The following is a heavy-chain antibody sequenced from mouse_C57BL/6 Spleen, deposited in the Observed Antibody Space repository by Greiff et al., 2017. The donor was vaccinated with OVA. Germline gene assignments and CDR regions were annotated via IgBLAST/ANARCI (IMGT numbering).Heavy chain of an antibody. CDR2: IDPNSGGT. Sequence: QVQLQQPGAELVKPGASVKLSCKASGYTFTSYWMHWVKQRPGRGLEWIGRIDPNSGGTKYNEKFKSKATLTVDKPSSTAYMQLSSLTSEDSEVYYCARDSPLLYYCGSSPPTFDYWGQGTTLTVSS. CDR1: GYTFTSYW. V-gene: IGHV1-72*01. J-gene: IGHJ2*01. D-gene: IGHD1-1*01. CDR3: ARDSPLLYYCGSSPPTFDY.